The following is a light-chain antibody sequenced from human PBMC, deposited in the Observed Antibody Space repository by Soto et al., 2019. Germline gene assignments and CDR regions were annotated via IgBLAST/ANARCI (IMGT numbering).Light chain of an antibody. V-gene: IGLV7-46*01. CDR3: LLSYSSVLWV. Sequence: QTVVTQEPSLTVSPGGTVTLTCGSSTGAVTSGHYPYWFQHKPGQAPRTLIYDTSNKHSWTPARFSGSLLGGKAALTLSGAQPEDDAEYYCLLSYSSVLWVFGGGTKLTVL. J-gene: IGLJ3*02. CDR1: TGAVTSGHY. CDR2: DTS.